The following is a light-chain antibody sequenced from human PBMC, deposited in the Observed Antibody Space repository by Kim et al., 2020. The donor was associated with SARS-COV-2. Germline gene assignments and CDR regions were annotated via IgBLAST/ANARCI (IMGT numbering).Light chain of an antibody. V-gene: IGKV1-12*01. CDR3: QQGNSFPPFT. CDR1: QALSGW. CDR2: GAS. Sequence: AAVGDRVTITCRASQALSGWLAWYQQKPGKAPKLLIYGASTLQSGVPSRFSGSGSGTVFTLTISSLQPEDFGTYFCQQGNSFPPFTFGQGTKLEI. J-gene: IGKJ2*01.